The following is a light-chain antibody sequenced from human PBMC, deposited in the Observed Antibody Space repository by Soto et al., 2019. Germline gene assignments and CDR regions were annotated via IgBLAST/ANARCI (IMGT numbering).Light chain of an antibody. CDR1: QSVGSRY. CDR3: QQYGSSGT. V-gene: IGKV3-20*01. Sequence: EIVLTQSPGTLSLTPGETATLSCRASQSVGSRYLAWYQQKPGQAPRLLIYGASNRATGIPDRFSGSGSGTDFTLTISRLEPEDFAVYYCQQYGSSGTFGQGTKVDIK. J-gene: IGKJ1*01. CDR2: GAS.